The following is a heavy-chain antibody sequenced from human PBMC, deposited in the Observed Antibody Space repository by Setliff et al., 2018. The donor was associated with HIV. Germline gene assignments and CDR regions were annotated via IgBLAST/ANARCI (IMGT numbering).Heavy chain of an antibody. CDR3: ARVPLGERAFDI. CDR2: IHYSGST. D-gene: IGHD3-16*01. CDR1: GGFISSSSYY. V-gene: IGHV4-39*07. J-gene: IGHJ3*02. Sequence: LSLTCTVSGGFISSSSYYWGWIRQPPGKGLEWIWSIHYSGSTYYNPSLKRRVTISVDTSKNQFSLKLSSVTAADTAVYYCARVPLGERAFDIWGQGTMVTVSS.